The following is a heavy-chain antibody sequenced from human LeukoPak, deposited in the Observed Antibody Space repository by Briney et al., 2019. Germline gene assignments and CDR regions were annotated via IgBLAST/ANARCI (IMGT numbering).Heavy chain of an antibody. J-gene: IGHJ3*02. Sequence: GASLKLSCKASGYTFNSYGLIWVRQAPGQGLEWMGWIRICKGTIKYAQTLQGRITVPSDTSTSTPYMELRSLRADDTAVYYCAMDPSGSYYSANAFDIWGQGTMATVSS. CDR2: IRICKGTI. V-gene: IGHV1-18*01. D-gene: IGHD1-26*01. CDR1: GYTFNSYG. CDR3: AMDPSGSYYSANAFDI.